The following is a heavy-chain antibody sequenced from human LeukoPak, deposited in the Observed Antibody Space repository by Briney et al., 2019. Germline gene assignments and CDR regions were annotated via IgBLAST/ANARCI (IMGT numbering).Heavy chain of an antibody. CDR3: AREADSSGFGPYYYYYYMDV. V-gene: IGHV3-7*01. CDR1: GFTVSSNY. D-gene: IGHD3-22*01. Sequence: GGSLRLSCAASGFTVSSNYMSWVRQAPGKGLEWVANIKQDRSEKYYVDSVKGRFTISRDNAKNSLYLQMNSLRAEDTAVYYCAREADSSGFGPYYYYYYMDVWGKGTTVTVSS. CDR2: IKQDRSEK. J-gene: IGHJ6*03.